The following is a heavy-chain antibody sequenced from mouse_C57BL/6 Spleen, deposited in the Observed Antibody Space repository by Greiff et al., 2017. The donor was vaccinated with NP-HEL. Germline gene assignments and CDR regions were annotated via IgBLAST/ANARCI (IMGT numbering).Heavy chain of an antibody. D-gene: IGHD1-1*01. V-gene: IGHV1-53*01. CDR2: INPSNGGT. Sequence: QVQLQQSGTELVKPGASVKLSCKASGYTFTSYWMHWVKQRPGQGLEWIGNINPSNGGTNYNEKFKSKATLTVDKSSSTAYMQLSSLTSEDSAVYYCARERVVGPSSYFDVWGTGTTVTVSS. CDR1: GYTFTSYW. CDR3: ARERVVGPSSYFDV. J-gene: IGHJ1*03.